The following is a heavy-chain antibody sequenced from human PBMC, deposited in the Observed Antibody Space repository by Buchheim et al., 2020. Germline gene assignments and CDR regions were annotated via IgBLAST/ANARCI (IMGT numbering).Heavy chain of an antibody. V-gene: IGHV3-49*04. CDR2: IRSKANHETT. CDR1: GFTFGDYA. D-gene: IGHD5-24*01. Sequence: EGQLVESGGDLVQPGRSLRLSCTTSGFTFGDYAMNWVRQAPGKGLEWISLIRSKANHETTEYAASVKGRFTISRDDSKSIAYLQMDSLKTEDTAVYYCAKRWQQRYLDLWGRGTL. J-gene: IGHJ2*01. CDR3: AKRWQQRYLDL.